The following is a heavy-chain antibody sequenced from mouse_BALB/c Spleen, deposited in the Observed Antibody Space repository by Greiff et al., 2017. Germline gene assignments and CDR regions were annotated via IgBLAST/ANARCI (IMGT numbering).Heavy chain of an antibody. Sequence: EVKLVESGGGLVQPGESLKLSCESNEYEFPSHDMSWVRKTPEKRLELVAAINSDGGSTYYPDTVKGRFTISRDNAKNTLYLQMSSLKSEDTAMYYCARRGYYGSSLDYWGQGTTLTVSS. J-gene: IGHJ2*01. V-gene: IGHV5-2*03. CDR3: ARRGYYGSSLDY. D-gene: IGHD1-1*01. CDR2: INSDGGST. CDR1: EYEFPSHD.